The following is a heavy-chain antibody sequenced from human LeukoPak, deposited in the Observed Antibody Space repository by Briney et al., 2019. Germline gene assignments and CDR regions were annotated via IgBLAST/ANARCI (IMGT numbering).Heavy chain of an antibody. D-gene: IGHD6-19*01. J-gene: IGHJ3*02. CDR3: AREGSSGWPLDAFDI. Sequence: PGGSLRLSCAASGFTFSSYWMSWVRQAPGKGLEWVANIKQDGSEKYCVGSVKGRFTISRDNAKNSLYLQMNSLRAEDTAVYYCAREGSSGWPLDAFDIWGQGTMVTVSS. CDR1: GFTFSSYW. V-gene: IGHV3-7*01. CDR2: IKQDGSEK.